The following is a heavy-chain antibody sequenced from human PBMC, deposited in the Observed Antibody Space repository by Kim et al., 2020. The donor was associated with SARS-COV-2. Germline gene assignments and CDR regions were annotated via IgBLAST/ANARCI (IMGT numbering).Heavy chain of an antibody. Sequence: FQGQVTISADKSISTAYLQWSSLKASDTAMYYCARHVRIAAAGTDYFDYWGQGTLVTVSS. V-gene: IGHV5-51*01. D-gene: IGHD6-13*01. J-gene: IGHJ4*02. CDR3: ARHVRIAAAGTDYFDY.